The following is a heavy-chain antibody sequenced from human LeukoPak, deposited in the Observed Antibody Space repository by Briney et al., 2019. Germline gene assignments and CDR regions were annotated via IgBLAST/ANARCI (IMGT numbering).Heavy chain of an antibody. CDR1: GGSISSYY. Sequence: SETLSLTCTVSGGSISSYYWSWIRQPPGKGLEWIGYVYYSGSTNYNPSLKSRVTISVDTSKNQFSLNLSSVTAADTAVYYCAREVPGDYYDSSGYLPYAFDIWGQGTMVTVSS. D-gene: IGHD3-22*01. J-gene: IGHJ3*02. CDR2: VYYSGST. CDR3: AREVPGDYYDSSGYLPYAFDI. V-gene: IGHV4-59*01.